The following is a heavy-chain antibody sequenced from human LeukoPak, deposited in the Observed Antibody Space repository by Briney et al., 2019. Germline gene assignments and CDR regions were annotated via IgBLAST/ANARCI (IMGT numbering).Heavy chain of an antibody. Sequence: PSQTLSLTCTVSGGSISSGGYYWSWIRQPPGKGLEWIGYIYHSGSTYYNPSLKSRVTISVDRSKNQFSLKLSSVTAADTAVYYCARDLMVRGVTTGPYYYMDVWGKGTTVTVSS. V-gene: IGHV4-30-2*01. D-gene: IGHD3-10*01. CDR2: IYHSGST. CDR1: GGSISSGGYY. CDR3: ARDLMVRGVTTGPYYYMDV. J-gene: IGHJ6*03.